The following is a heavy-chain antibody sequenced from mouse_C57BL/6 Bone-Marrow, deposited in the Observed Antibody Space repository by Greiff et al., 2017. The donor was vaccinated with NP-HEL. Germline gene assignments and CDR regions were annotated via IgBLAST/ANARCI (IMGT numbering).Heavy chain of an antibody. V-gene: IGHV5-6*02. Sequence: DVKLVESRGDLVKPGGSLKLSCAASGFTFSSYGMSWVRQTPDKRLEWVATISSGGSYTYYPDSVKGRFTISRDNAKNTLYLQMSSLKSEDTAMYYCARYNDYDWFAYWGQGTLVTVSA. CDR1: GFTFSSYG. D-gene: IGHD2-4*01. CDR2: ISSGGSYT. J-gene: IGHJ3*01. CDR3: ARYNDYDWFAY.